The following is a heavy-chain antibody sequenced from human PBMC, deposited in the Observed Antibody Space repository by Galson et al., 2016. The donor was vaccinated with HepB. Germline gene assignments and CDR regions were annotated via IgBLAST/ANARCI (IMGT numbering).Heavy chain of an antibody. CDR3: AIFYFDSGSYYNPDY. CDR1: TVNFIRYW. CDR2: IDPSDSYT. V-gene: IGHV5-10-1*01. D-gene: IGHD3-10*01. Sequence: QSGAEVKKPGESLRISCQGSTVNFIRYWISWVRQMPGKGLEWMGRIDPSDSYTKYSPSFQGHVTFSLDKSISTAYLQWSSLTASDTAMYYCAIFYFDSGSYYNPDYWGQGTLVTVSS. J-gene: IGHJ4*02.